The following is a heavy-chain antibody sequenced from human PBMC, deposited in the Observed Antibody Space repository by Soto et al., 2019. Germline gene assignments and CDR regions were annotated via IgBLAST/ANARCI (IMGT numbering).Heavy chain of an antibody. CDR1: GGSISSYY. CDR2: IYYSGST. V-gene: IGHV4-59*01. D-gene: IGHD3-10*01. CDR3: ARDKGITMVRGVIFYYYYGMDV. J-gene: IGHJ6*02. Sequence: SETLSLTCTVSGGSISSYYWSWIRQPPGKGLEWIGYIYYSGSTNYNPSLKSRVTISVDTSKNQFSLKLSSVTAADTAVYYCARDKGITMVRGVIFYYYYGMDVWGQGTTVTAP.